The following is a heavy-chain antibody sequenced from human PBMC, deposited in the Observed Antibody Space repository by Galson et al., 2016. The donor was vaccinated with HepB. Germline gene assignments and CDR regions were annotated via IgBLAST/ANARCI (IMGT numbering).Heavy chain of an antibody. Sequence: QSGAEVKKPGESLKISCKGSGYSFASYWIGWVRQMPGKGLEWMGNINPDDSDTRYSPSFQGQVTISADKSISTAYLQWSSLKASDTAMYYCARLGNRGTGWHNYNWFDPWGQGTLVTVSS. V-gene: IGHV5-51*01. CDR1: GYSFASYW. CDR3: ARLGNRGTGWHNYNWFDP. D-gene: IGHD6-19*01. CDR2: INPDDSDT. J-gene: IGHJ5*02.